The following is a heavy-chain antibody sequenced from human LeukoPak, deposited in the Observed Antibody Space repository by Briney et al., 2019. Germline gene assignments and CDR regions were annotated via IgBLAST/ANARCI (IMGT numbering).Heavy chain of an antibody. J-gene: IGHJ6*02. CDR2: IYYSGST. V-gene: IGHV4-59*01. CDR1: GGSISSYY. D-gene: IGHD6-6*01. CDR3: ARDRGGSSSTNYYYYGMDV. Sequence: SETLSLTCTVSGGSISSYYWSWIRQPPGKGLEWIGYIYYSGSTNYNPSLKSRVTISVDTSKNQFSLKLSSVTAADTAVYHCARDRGGSSSTNYYYYGMDVWGQGTTVTVSS.